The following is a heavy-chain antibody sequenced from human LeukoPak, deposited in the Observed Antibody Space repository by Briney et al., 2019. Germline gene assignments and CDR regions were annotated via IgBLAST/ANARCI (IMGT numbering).Heavy chain of an antibody. CDR2: IYSDGSST. J-gene: IGHJ6*03. V-gene: IGHV3-74*01. CDR1: GFTFSSYW. Sequence: GGSLRLSCAASGFTFSSYWMHWVRQAPGKGLVWVSRIYSDGSSTSYADSVKGRFTISRNNAKNTLYLQMNSLRAEDTAVYYCAREGQSLYYYYYYMDVWGKGTTVTVSS. D-gene: IGHD6-19*01. CDR3: AREGQSLYYYYYYMDV.